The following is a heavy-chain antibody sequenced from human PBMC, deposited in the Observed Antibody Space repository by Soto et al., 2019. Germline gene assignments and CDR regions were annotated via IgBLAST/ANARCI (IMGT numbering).Heavy chain of an antibody. D-gene: IGHD1-1*01. Sequence: GSLRLSCAASGFTFNIYSMNWVRQAPGKGLEWVSYISGGSSTIWYADSVKGRFTISRDNAKNSLYLQMNSLRAEDTAVYYCARDIVQLERDWFDPWGQGTLVTVSS. CDR1: GFTFNIYS. CDR2: ISGGSSTI. CDR3: ARDIVQLERDWFDP. J-gene: IGHJ5*02. V-gene: IGHV3-48*01.